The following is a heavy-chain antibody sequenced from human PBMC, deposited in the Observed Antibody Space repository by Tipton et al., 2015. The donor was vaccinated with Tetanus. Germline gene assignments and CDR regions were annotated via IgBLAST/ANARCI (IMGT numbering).Heavy chain of an antibody. V-gene: IGHV4-31*03. D-gene: IGHD3-10*01. CDR3: ARDRYYGSGEVIYYYGMDV. CDR2: IYYSGST. J-gene: IGHJ6*02. Sequence: TLSLTCTVSGGSISSGGYYWSWIRQHPGKGLEWIGHIYYSGSTYYNPSLKSRVTISVDTSKNQLSLKLSSVTAADTAVYYCARDRYYGSGEVIYYYGMDVWGQGTTVTVSS. CDR1: GGSISSGGYY.